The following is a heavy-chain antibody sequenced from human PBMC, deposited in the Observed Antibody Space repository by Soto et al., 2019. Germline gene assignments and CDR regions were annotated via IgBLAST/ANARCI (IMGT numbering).Heavy chain of an antibody. V-gene: IGHV1-3*04. CDR3: ARDLLPRYSFSGFDP. Sequence: QVQLVQSGAEVKKPGASVKVSCKASGYTFTSYAVHWVRQAPGQRHEWMGWINTGSGNTKYSQNFQGRVTMTRDTSAGTAYMEPSSLRSEDTAVYFCARDLLPRYSFSGFDPWGQGTLVTVSS. J-gene: IGHJ5*02. CDR1: GYTFTSYA. CDR2: INTGSGNT. D-gene: IGHD6-13*01.